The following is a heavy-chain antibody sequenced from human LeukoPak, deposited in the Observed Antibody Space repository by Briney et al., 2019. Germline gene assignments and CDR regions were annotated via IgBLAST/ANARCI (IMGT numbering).Heavy chain of an antibody. CDR3: ARRVRGSGYYY. V-gene: IGHV5-51*01. CDR1: GYNFSRFW. J-gene: IGHJ4*02. Sequence: GESLKISCKGSGYNFSRFWINWVRQMPGKGLEWMGIIYPGDSDTRYSPSFQGQVTISADKSISTAYLQWSSLKASDTAMYYCARRVRGSGYYYWGQGTLVTVSS. CDR2: IYPGDSDT. D-gene: IGHD3-22*01.